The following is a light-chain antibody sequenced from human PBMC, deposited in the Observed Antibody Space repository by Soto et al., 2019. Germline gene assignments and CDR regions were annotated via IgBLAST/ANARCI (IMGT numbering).Light chain of an antibody. CDR1: SSDIGTYNL. Sequence: QSVLTQPASVSVSPGQSITISCTGTSSDIGTYNLVSWYQQHPGKAPKLMIYEVNKRPSGVSDRFSGSKSGNTASLTISGLQAEDEADYYCCSYAGSSTLYVFGTGTKLTVL. CDR2: EVN. J-gene: IGLJ1*01. V-gene: IGLV2-23*02. CDR3: CSYAGSSTLYV.